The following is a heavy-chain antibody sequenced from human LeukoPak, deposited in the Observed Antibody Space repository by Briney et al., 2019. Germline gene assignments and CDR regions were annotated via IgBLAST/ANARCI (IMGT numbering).Heavy chain of an antibody. CDR3: ARSSYSSSSSV. CDR2: INSDGSEG. CDR1: GFTFSGFW. V-gene: IGHV3-7*03. D-gene: IGHD6-6*01. J-gene: IGHJ3*01. Sequence: VQPGGSLRLSCAVSGFTFSGFWMSWSRQAPGKGLEWVASINSDGSEGYYADVVKGRFTISRDNAKNSLYLQINSLRAEDTAVYYCARSSYSSSSSVWGQGTMVTVSS.